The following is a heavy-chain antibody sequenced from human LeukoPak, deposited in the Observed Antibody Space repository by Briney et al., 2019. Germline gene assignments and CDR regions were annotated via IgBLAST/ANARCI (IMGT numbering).Heavy chain of an antibody. CDR2: MDSGGSST. J-gene: IGHJ6*03. CDR3: ARLSAYYYGSYFYYYMDV. Sequence: PGGSLRLSCAASGFTFTNYWMHWVRQAPGKGLVWVSRMDSGGSSTTYADSVKGRFTISRDNAKNTLYLQMNSLRVEDTAVYYCARLSAYYYGSYFYYYMDVWGKGTTVTVSS. D-gene: IGHD3-10*01. CDR1: GFTFTNYW. V-gene: IGHV3-74*03.